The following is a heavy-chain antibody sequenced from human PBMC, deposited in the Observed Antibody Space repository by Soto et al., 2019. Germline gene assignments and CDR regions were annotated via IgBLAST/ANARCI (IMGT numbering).Heavy chain of an antibody. J-gene: IGHJ5*02. D-gene: IGHD2-2*02. V-gene: IGHV4-39*01. CDR2: IYYSGST. CDR3: ARKVPDAIRLGWFDP. CDR1: GGSISRSSFY. Sequence: XATLSLTCTVSGGSISRSSFYWSWIRQSPGKGLEWIGTIYYSGSTYYRPSLKSRVTISVDTSKNQFSLKLSSVTAADTAVYYCARKVPDAIRLGWFDPWGQGTLVTVSS.